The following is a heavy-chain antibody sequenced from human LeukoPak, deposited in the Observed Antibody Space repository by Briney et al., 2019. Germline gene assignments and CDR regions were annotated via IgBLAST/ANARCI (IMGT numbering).Heavy chain of an antibody. J-gene: IGHJ6*02. CDR2: ISVSGNTI. CDR1: GFTFSDFY. CDR3: ARVMQGYYYYYGMDV. Sequence: GGSLRLSCAASGFTFSDFYMSWIRQAPGKGLEWISYISVSGNTIYYGDSVKGRFTISRDNAKKSLYLQMNSLRAEDTAVYYCARVMQGYYYYYGMDVWGQGTTVTVSS. V-gene: IGHV3-11*04.